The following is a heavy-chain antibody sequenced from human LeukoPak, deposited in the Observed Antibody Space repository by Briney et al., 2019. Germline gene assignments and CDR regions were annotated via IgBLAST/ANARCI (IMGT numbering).Heavy chain of an antibody. CDR3: AKVVAATASYYGMDV. Sequence: GGSLRLSCAASGFTFNTFNMNWFRQAPGKGLEWVSSINSGGDYKYYADSVKGRFTISRDNSKNTLYLQMNSLRAEDTAVYYCAKVVAATASYYGMDVWGQGTTVTVSS. D-gene: IGHD2-15*01. CDR2: INSGGDYK. CDR1: GFTFNTFN. V-gene: IGHV3-21*04. J-gene: IGHJ6*02.